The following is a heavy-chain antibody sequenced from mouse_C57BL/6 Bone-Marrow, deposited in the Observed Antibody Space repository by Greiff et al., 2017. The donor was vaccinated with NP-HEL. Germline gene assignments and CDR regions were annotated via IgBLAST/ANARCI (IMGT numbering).Heavy chain of an antibody. CDR2: IYPGSGNT. D-gene: IGHD2-10*01. CDR3: TLLYCY. CDR1: GYTFTDYY. J-gene: IGHJ2*01. Sequence: QVQLQQSGAELVRPGASVKLSCKASGYTFTDYYINWVKQRPGQGLEWIARIYPGSGNTYYNEKLKGKATLTAEKSSSTAYMQLSSLTSEDAAVYFCTLLYCYWGHGPTLTVSS. V-gene: IGHV1-76*01.